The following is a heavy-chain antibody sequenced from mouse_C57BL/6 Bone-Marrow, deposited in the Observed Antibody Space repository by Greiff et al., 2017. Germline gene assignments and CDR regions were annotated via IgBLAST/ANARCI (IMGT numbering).Heavy chain of an antibody. J-gene: IGHJ3*01. D-gene: IGHD2-4*01. Sequence: EVQRVESGPGLVKPSQSLSLTCSVTGYSITSGYYWNWIRQFPGNKLEWMGYISYDGSNNYNPSLKNRISITRDTSKNQVFLKLNSVTTEDTATYYCARDGFYYDYDVAWFAYWGQGTLVTVSA. CDR3: ARDGFYYDYDVAWFAY. CDR1: GYSITSGYY. V-gene: IGHV3-6*01. CDR2: ISYDGSN.